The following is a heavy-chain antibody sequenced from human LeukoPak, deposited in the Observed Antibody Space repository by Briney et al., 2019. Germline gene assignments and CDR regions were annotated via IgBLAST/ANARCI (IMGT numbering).Heavy chain of an antibody. D-gene: IGHD2-2*01. V-gene: IGHV1-46*01. CDR3: ARSRSSYCSSTSCYDYFDY. CDR2: INPSGGST. J-gene: IGHJ4*02. CDR1: GYTFTSYY. Sequence: ASVKVSFKASGYTFTSYYMHWVRQAPGQGLEWMGIINPSGGSTSYAQKFQGRVTMTRDTSTSTVYMELSSLRSEDTAVYYCARSRSSYCSSTSCYDYFDYWGQGTLVTVSS.